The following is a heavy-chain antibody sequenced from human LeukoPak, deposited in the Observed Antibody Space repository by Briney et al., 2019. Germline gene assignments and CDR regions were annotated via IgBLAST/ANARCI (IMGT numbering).Heavy chain of an antibody. J-gene: IGHJ4*02. CDR2: ISASGTIT. V-gene: IGHV3-48*03. CDR1: GFTFSSYE. D-gene: IGHD2-2*01. CDR3: AKADCSSTSCGFDY. Sequence: GGSLRLSCAASGFTFSSYEMNWVRQAPGKGLEWISYISASGTITHYADSVKGRFTISRDNAKNSLYLQMNSLRAEDTAVYYCAKADCSSTSCGFDYWGQGTLVTVSS.